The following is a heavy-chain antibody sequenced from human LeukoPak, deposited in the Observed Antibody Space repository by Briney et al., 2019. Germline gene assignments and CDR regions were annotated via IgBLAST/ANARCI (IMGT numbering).Heavy chain of an antibody. D-gene: IGHD6-13*01. CDR2: IYYSGST. V-gene: IGHV4-30-4*01. J-gene: IGHJ5*02. CDR1: GGSISSGDYY. Sequence: SENLSLNCTVSGGSISSGDYYWSWIRQPPGKGLEWIGYIYYSGSTYYNPSLKSRVTISVDTSKNQFSLKLSSVTAADTAVYYCARAHSSSWYEWFDPWGQGTLVTVSS. CDR3: ARAHSSSWYEWFDP.